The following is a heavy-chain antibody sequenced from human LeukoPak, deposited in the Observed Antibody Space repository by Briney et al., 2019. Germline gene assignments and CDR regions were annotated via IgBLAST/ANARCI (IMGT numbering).Heavy chain of an antibody. J-gene: IGHJ6*02. CDR1: GFTFSSYS. D-gene: IGHD5-18*01. V-gene: IGHV3-48*02. CDR2: ISSSSSTI. Sequence: GGSLRLSCAASGFTFSSYSMNWVRQAPGKGLEWVSYISSSSSTIYHADSVKGRFTISRDNAKNSLYLQMNSLRDEDTAVYYCARELLQLWLQYYGMDVWGQGTTVTVSS. CDR3: ARELLQLWLQYYGMDV.